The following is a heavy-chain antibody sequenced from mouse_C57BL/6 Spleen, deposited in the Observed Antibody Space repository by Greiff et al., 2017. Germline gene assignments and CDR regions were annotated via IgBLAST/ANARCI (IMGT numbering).Heavy chain of an antibody. V-gene: IGHV14-1*01. CDR2: IDPEDGDT. J-gene: IGHJ1*03. CDR3: TTSHYYGSSHWYFDV. Sequence: VQLQQSGAELVRPGASVKLSCTASGFNIKDYYMHWVKQRPEQGLEWIGRIDPEDGDTEYAPKFQGKATMTADTSANTAYLQLSSLTSEDTAVYYCTTSHYYGSSHWYFDVWGTGTTVTVSS. D-gene: IGHD1-1*01. CDR1: GFNIKDYY.